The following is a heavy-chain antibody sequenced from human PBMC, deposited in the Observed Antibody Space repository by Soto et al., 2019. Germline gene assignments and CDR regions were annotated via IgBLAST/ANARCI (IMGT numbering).Heavy chain of an antibody. J-gene: IGHJ6*04. CDR2: IYPGDSDT. D-gene: IGHD5-18*01. CDR1: GYSFTSYW. CDR3: AKTESENSYGFADV. Sequence: GESLKTSCKGSGYSFTSYWIGWVRQMPGKGLEWMGIIYPGDSDTRYSPSFQGQVTISADKSISTAYLQWSSLKASDTAMYYWAKTESENSYGFADVGAKGTTVPVPS. V-gene: IGHV5-51*01.